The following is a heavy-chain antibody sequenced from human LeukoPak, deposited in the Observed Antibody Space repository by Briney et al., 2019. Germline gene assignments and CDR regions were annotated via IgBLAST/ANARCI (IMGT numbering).Heavy chain of an antibody. CDR2: INSDGSTT. Sequence: PGGSLRLSCAASGFTFSSYWMHWVRQAPGKGLVWVSRINSDGSTTTYADSVKGRFTISRDNAKNTLSLQMSSLRVEDTAVYYCAREGGYSYGPDYWGQGTLVTVSS. CDR3: AREGGYSYGPDY. D-gene: IGHD5-18*01. J-gene: IGHJ4*02. CDR1: GFTFSSYW. V-gene: IGHV3-74*01.